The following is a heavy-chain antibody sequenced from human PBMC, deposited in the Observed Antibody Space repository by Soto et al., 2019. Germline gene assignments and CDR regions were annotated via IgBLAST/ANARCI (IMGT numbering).Heavy chain of an antibody. V-gene: IGHV1-2*04. CDR1: GYTFTGYY. CDR3: ARGQEYLTSGPNGDYYYYYGMDV. CDR2: INPNSGGT. D-gene: IGHD2-2*01. Sequence: ASVKVSCKASGYTFTGYYMHGVRQAPGRGLEWMGWINPNSGGTNYAQKFQGWVTMTRDTSISTAYMELSRLRSDDTAVYYCARGQEYLTSGPNGDYYYYYGMDVWGQGTTVTVSS. J-gene: IGHJ6*02.